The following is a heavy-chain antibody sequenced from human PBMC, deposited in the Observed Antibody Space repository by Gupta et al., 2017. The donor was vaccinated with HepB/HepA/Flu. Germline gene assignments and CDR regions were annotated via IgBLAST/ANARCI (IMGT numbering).Heavy chain of an antibody. D-gene: IGHD3-22*01. Sequence: QVQLVESGGGVVQPGRSLRLSCAASGFTFSSYGMHWVRQAPGKGLEWVAVISYDGSNKYYADSVKGRVTISRDNSKNTLYLQMNSLRAEDTAVYYCAKRDSSGDPDYYYYGMDVWGQGTTVTVSS. J-gene: IGHJ6*02. CDR2: ISYDGSNK. CDR3: AKRDSSGDPDYYYYGMDV. CDR1: GFTFSSYG. V-gene: IGHV3-30*18.